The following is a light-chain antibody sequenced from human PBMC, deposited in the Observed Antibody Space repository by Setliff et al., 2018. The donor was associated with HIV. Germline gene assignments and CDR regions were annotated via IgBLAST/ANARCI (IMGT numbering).Light chain of an antibody. J-gene: IGLJ1*01. Sequence: QSALTQPASVSGSPGQSITISCTGTSGDVGRYNLVSWYQQQPGKPPKLMIYQASKRPSGVSNRFSGSKSGNTASLTISGLQAEDEADYYCCSYAGSSTYVFGTGTKVTV. V-gene: IGLV2-23*01. CDR3: CSYAGSSTYV. CDR1: SGDVGRYNL. CDR2: QAS.